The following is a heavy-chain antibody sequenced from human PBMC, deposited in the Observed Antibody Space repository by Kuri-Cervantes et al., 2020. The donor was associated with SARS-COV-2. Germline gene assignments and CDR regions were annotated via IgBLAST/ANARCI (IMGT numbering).Heavy chain of an antibody. J-gene: IGHJ1*01. Sequence: SCAISGDSVPSTSAAWNWIRQSPSRGLEWLGRTYHRSKWYNEYAVSVKSRITINPDTSKNQFSLQLNFVTPEDTAVYYCARAPDGYCSGGSCYSGYFQHWGQGTLVTVSS. CDR3: ARAPDGYCSGGSCYSGYFQH. V-gene: IGHV6-1*01. CDR2: TYHRSKWYN. D-gene: IGHD2-15*01. CDR1: GDSVPSTSAA.